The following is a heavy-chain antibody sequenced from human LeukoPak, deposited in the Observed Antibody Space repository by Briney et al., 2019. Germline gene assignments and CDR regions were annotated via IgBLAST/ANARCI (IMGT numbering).Heavy chain of an antibody. Sequence: ASVTVSYKVSGHTLSDLTMHWVRQAPGKGLEWMGGFDPGNGEIIYAQKFQGRVTMTEDASTDTAYMELSSLKSEDTAVYYCAAGGLYDLLPYWGQGTLVTVSS. J-gene: IGHJ4*02. D-gene: IGHD3-3*01. V-gene: IGHV1-24*01. CDR1: GHTLSDLT. CDR3: AAGGLYDLLPY. CDR2: FDPGNGEI.